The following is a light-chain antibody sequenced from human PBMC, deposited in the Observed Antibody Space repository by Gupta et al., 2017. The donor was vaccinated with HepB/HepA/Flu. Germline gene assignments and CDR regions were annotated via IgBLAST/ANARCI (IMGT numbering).Light chain of an antibody. Sequence: SALTQPASVSGSPGQSITISCPGTRSDVGSYNLVSWYQQHPGKAPKLMIYEVSKRPSGVSNRFSGSKSGNTASLTITGLQAEDEADYYCCSDAGSSTLVFGGGTKLTVL. J-gene: IGLJ2*01. V-gene: IGLV2-23*02. CDR2: EVS. CDR1: RSDVGSYNL. CDR3: CSDAGSSTLV.